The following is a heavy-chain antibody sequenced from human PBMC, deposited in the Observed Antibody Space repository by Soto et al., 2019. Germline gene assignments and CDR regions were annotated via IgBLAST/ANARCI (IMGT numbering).Heavy chain of an antibody. CDR2: ISPLFRTT. CDR3: AASSSVAAAGYFKF. Sequence: QVQLVQSGAEVKEPGSSVKVSCKATGDLFNNYAFNWVRQAPGQGLEWMGRISPLFRTTNYAQKFQDRVTIGAADLTSIVYPEVSNLESEDTAMYYCAASSSVAAAGYFKFWGQGTLVTVAP. J-gene: IGHJ4*02. CDR1: GDLFNNYA. D-gene: IGHD6-13*01. V-gene: IGHV1-69*01.